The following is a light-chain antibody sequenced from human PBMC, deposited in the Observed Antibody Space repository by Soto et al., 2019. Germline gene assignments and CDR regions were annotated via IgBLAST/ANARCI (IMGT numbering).Light chain of an antibody. CDR3: QKYNSAPRT. Sequence: DIQMTQSPSSLSASVGDRVTITCRASQGISNYLAWYQQKPGRVPKLLIYAASTLRSGVPSRFSGRGSGTDFTPTIGSLQPEDVATYYCQKYNSAPRTFGQGTKVEVK. V-gene: IGKV1-27*01. CDR2: AAS. CDR1: QGISNY. J-gene: IGKJ1*01.